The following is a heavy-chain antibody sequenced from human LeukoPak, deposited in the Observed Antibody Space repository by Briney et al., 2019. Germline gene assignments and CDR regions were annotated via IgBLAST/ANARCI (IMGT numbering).Heavy chain of an antibody. CDR1: GFTFSSYS. V-gene: IGHV3-53*01. CDR3: ASFHYYDSSGWDY. Sequence: PGGSLRLSCAASGFTFSSYSMNWVRQAPGKGLEWVSVIYSGGSTYYADSVKGRFTISRDNSKNTLYLQMNSLRAEDTAVYYCASFHYYDSSGWDYWGQGTLVTVSS. D-gene: IGHD3-22*01. CDR2: IYSGGST. J-gene: IGHJ4*02.